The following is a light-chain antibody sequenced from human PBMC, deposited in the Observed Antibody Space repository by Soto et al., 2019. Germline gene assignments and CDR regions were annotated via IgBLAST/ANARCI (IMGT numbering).Light chain of an antibody. V-gene: IGLV4-69*01. CDR2: LNSDGSH. CDR1: SGHSSYA. J-gene: IGLJ3*02. CDR3: QTWGTGIPWV. Sequence: QLVLTQSPSASAYLGASVKLTCTLSSGHSSYAIAWHQQQPEKGPRYLMKLNSDGSHSKGDGIPDRFSGSSSGAERYLTISSLQSEDEADYYCQTWGTGIPWVFGGGTKLTVL.